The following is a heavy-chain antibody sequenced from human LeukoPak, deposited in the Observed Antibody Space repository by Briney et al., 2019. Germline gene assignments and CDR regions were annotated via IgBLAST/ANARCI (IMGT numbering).Heavy chain of an antibody. V-gene: IGHV6-1*01. CDR3: ASEVIAVAGNYYYGMDV. Sequence: SQTLSLTCAISGDSVSSNSAAWNWIRQFPSRGLEWLGRTYYRSKWYNDYAVSVKSRITINPDTSKNQFSLQLNSVTPEDTAVYYCASEVIAVAGNYYYGMDVWGQGTTVTVSS. D-gene: IGHD6-19*01. CDR1: GDSVSSNSAA. J-gene: IGHJ6*02. CDR2: TYYRSKWYN.